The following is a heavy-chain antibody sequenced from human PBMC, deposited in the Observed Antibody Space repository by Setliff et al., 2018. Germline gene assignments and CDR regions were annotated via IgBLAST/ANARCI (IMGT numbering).Heavy chain of an antibody. Sequence: ASVKVSCKVSGYTLTELSMHWVRQAPGKGLEWMGGFDPEDGETIYAQKFQGRVTMTDDTSASTAYMELNSLRSEDTALYYCARGGGVNDDNSGFYRSFDYWGQGTLVTVSS. D-gene: IGHD3-22*01. CDR2: FDPEDGET. CDR3: ARGGGVNDDNSGFYRSFDY. V-gene: IGHV1-24*01. J-gene: IGHJ4*02. CDR1: GYTLTELS.